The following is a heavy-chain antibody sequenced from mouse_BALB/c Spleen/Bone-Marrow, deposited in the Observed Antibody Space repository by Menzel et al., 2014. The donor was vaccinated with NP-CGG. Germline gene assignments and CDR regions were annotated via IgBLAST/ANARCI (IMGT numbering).Heavy chain of an antibody. Sequence: VMLVESGGGSVQPGGSLRLSSASSGFTFTDYYMSWVRQPPGKALEWLGFIRNKAKGYTTEYSASVKGRFTISRDNSQGILYLQINPLRAEDSATYYCARDENVGIYWYFDVWGAGTTAIISS. V-gene: IGHV7-3*02. CDR3: ARDENVGIYWYFDV. J-gene: IGHJ1*01. CDR2: IRNKAKGYTT. CDR1: GFTFTDYY.